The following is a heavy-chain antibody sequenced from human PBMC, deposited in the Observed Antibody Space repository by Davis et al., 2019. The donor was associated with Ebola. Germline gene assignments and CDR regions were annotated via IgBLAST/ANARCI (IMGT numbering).Heavy chain of an antibody. CDR3: AKDLNSTVFHSSSWYRAYYYGMDV. V-gene: IGHV3-23*01. CDR1: GFTFSSYA. J-gene: IGHJ6*02. Sequence: PGGSLRLSCAASGFTFSSYAMSWVRQAPGKGLEWVSAISGSGGSTYYADSVKGRFTISRDNSKNTLYLQMNSLRAEDTAVYYCAKDLNSTVFHSSSWYRAYYYGMDVWGQGTTVTVSS. CDR2: ISGSGGST. D-gene: IGHD6-13*01.